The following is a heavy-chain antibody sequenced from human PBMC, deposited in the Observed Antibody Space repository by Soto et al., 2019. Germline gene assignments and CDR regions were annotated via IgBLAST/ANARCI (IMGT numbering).Heavy chain of an antibody. CDR3: ARDGSTSWNSDDHHGMDV. Sequence: EVQFVASGGGVVQPGGSLSLSCAASGFTFRTYWLSWVRQVPGAGLEWVADLNLDGSEKNYVDSVNGRFTISRDNARNSVYLQVSSLRAEDTALYYCARDGSTSWNSDDHHGMDVWGQGTTVTVSS. CDR2: LNLDGSEK. CDR1: GFTFRTYW. V-gene: IGHV3-7*05. D-gene: IGHD5-18*01. J-gene: IGHJ6*02.